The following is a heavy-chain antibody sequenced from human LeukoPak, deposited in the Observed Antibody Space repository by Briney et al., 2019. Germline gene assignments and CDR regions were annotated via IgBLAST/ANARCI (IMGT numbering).Heavy chain of an antibody. V-gene: IGHV3-21*01. J-gene: IGHJ4*02. CDR2: ISSSSSYI. D-gene: IGHD2-15*01. Sequence: SGESLRLSCAASGFTFSSYGMHWVRQAPGKGLEWVSSISSSSSYIYYADSVKGRFTISRDNAKNSLYLQMNSLRAEDTAVYYCATSSTGYCSGGSCYQYYFDYWGQGTLVTVSS. CDR3: ATSSTGYCSGGSCYQYYFDY. CDR1: GFTFSSYG.